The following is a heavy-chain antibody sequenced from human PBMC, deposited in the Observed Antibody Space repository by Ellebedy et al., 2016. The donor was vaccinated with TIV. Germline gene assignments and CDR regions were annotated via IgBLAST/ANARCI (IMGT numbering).Heavy chain of an antibody. CDR3: ARGNYDSSGYLSY. CDR1: GGSFSGYY. D-gene: IGHD3-22*01. Sequence: MPSETLSLTCAVYGGSFSGYYWSWIRQPPGKGLEWIGEINHSGSTNYNPSLKSRVTISVATSKNQFSLKLSSVTAADTAVYYCARGNYDSSGYLSYWGQGTLVTVSS. CDR2: INHSGST. V-gene: IGHV4-34*01. J-gene: IGHJ4*02.